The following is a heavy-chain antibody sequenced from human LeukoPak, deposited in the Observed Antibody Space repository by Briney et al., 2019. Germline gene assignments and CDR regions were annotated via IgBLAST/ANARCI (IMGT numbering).Heavy chain of an antibody. Sequence: ASVKASCKASGYTFTSYGISWVRQAPGQGLEWMGLINPTGGSTGYAQKFQGRVTMTRDMSTSTDYVELSSLRSEDTAIYYCARDNSVGDNAWWFDPWGQGTLVTVSS. D-gene: IGHD1-26*01. CDR3: ARDNSVGDNAWWFDP. CDR2: INPTGGST. J-gene: IGHJ5*02. V-gene: IGHV1-46*01. CDR1: GYTFTSYG.